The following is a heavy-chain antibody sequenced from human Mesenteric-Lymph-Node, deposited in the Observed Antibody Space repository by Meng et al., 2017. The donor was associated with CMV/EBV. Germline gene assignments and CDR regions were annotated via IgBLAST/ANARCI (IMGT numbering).Heavy chain of an antibody. J-gene: IGHJ6*02. CDR1: GGSLSGYY. CDR3: ARASSWNYYGMDV. V-gene: IGHV4-34*01. D-gene: IGHD6-13*01. Sequence: SETLSLTCDVYGGSLSGYYWSWIRQPPGKGLEWIGEINHSGSTNYNPSLKSRVTISVDTSKNQFSLKLSSVTAADTAVYYCARASSWNYYGMDVWGQGTTVTVSS. CDR2: INHSGST.